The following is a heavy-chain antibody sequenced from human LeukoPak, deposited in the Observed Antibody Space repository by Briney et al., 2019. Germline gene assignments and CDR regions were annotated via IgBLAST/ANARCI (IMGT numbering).Heavy chain of an antibody. D-gene: IGHD2-2*03. Sequence: GGSLRLSCAASGFTFSSYSMNWVRQAPGKGLEWVSSISSSSSSYIYYADSVKGRFTISRDNAKNSLYLQMNSLRAEDTAVYYCARDLVDIVVVPAALGFWGQGTMVTVSS. CDR1: GFTFSSYS. J-gene: IGHJ3*01. CDR3: ARDLVDIVVVPAALGF. V-gene: IGHV3-21*01. CDR2: ISSSSSSYI.